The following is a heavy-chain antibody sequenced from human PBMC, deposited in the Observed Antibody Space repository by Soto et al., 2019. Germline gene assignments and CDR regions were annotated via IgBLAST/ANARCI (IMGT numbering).Heavy chain of an antibody. Sequence: GASVKVSCKASGYSFTSYGISWVRQDPGQGLEWMGWISAYNGNTNYAQKLQGRVTMTTDTSTSTAYMELRSLRSDDTAVYYCARVGSSGWYHYYYYGMDVWGQGTTVTVSS. J-gene: IGHJ6*02. D-gene: IGHD6-19*01. CDR1: GYSFTSYG. CDR2: ISAYNGNT. V-gene: IGHV1-18*01. CDR3: ARVGSSGWYHYYYYGMDV.